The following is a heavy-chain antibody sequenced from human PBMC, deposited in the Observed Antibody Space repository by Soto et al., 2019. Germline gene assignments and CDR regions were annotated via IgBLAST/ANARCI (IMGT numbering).Heavy chain of an antibody. CDR2: INWNGGST. CDR1: GFTFDDYG. D-gene: IGHD5-18*01. V-gene: IGHV3-20*04. Sequence: EVQLVKSGGGVVRAGGSLRLSCAASGFTFDDYGMSWVRQAPGKGLEWVSGINWNGGSTGYADSVKGRFTISRDSAKNSLYLQMNSLRAEDTALYYCARGRTYSYGVGLDYWGQGTLVTVSS. J-gene: IGHJ4*02. CDR3: ARGRTYSYGVGLDY.